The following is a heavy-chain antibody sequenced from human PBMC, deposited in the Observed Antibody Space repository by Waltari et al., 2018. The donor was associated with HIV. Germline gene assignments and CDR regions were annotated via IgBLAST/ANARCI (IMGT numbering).Heavy chain of an antibody. D-gene: IGHD6-13*01. CDR1: GGSFSGYS. Sequence: QVQLQQWGAGLLKPSETLSLTSAVYGGSFSGYSWSWIRQPPGKGLEWIGEINHSGSTNYNPSLKSRVTISVDTSKNQFSLKLSSVTAADTAVYYCAREVSSSWDSPYYFDYWGQGTLVTVSS. V-gene: IGHV4-34*01. CDR2: INHSGST. CDR3: AREVSSSWDSPYYFDY. J-gene: IGHJ4*02.